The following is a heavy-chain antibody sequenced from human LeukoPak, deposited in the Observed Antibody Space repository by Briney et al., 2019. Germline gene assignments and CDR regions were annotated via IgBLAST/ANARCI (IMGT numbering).Heavy chain of an antibody. CDR1: GFTFSTYI. V-gene: IGHV3-23*01. Sequence: PGGSLRLSCAASGFTFSTYIMNWVRQAPGKGLEWVSAVSGSGDSTYYAGSVKGRFTISRDNSKNTLYLQMNSLRAEDTAVYYCARVPPNFIATEYYFDYWGQGTLVTVSS. D-gene: IGHD6-13*01. CDR2: VSGSGDST. CDR3: ARVPPNFIATEYYFDY. J-gene: IGHJ4*02.